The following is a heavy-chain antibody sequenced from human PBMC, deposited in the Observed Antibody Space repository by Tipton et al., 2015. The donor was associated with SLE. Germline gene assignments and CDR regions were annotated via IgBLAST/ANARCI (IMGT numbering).Heavy chain of an antibody. CDR2: ISYDGSNK. D-gene: IGHD2-21*01. CDR1: GFTFSSYG. V-gene: IGHV3-30*18. J-gene: IGHJ4*02. CDR3: AKGKLAYCGGDCYPTFDY. Sequence: SLRLSCAASGFTFSSYGMHWVRQAPGKGLEWVAVISYDGSNKYYADSVKGRFTISRDNSKNTLYLQMNSLRAEDTAVYYCAKGKLAYCGGDCYPTFDYWGQETLVTVSS.